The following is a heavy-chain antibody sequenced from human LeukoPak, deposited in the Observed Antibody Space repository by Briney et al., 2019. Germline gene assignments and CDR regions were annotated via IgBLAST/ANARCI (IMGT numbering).Heavy chain of an antibody. CDR1: GFTFSSYS. Sequence: PGGSLRLSCAASGFTFSSYSMNWVRQAPGKGLEWVSSISSSSSYIYYADSVKGRFTISRDNSKNTLYLQMNSLTAEDTAVYYCARGYYAGRGHHFEYWGQGTLVTVSS. CDR2: ISSSSSYI. D-gene: IGHD3-22*01. V-gene: IGHV3-21*01. CDR3: ARGYYAGRGHHFEY. J-gene: IGHJ4*02.